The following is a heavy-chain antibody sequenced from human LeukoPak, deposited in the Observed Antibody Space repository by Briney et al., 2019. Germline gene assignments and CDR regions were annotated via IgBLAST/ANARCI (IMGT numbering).Heavy chain of an antibody. V-gene: IGHV3-7*01. CDR2: IKEDGSEK. CDR3: AVIVAAGTGSFDS. J-gene: IGHJ4*02. Sequence: PGGSLRLSCAASGFTISRYWMSWVRQAPGKGLEWVANIKEDGSEKNYVDSVKGRFTISRDNAKSSLYLQMNSLRVEDTALYYCAVIVAAGTGSFDSWGQGTLVTVSS. CDR1: GFTISRYW. D-gene: IGHD6-13*01.